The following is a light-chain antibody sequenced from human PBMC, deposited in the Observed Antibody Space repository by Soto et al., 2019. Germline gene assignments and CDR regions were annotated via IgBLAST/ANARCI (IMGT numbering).Light chain of an antibody. CDR2: DAS. V-gene: IGKV3-11*01. CDR1: QSVSSY. J-gene: IGKJ4*01. CDR3: QQRSNWPPLT. Sequence: EIVLTQSPATLSLSPGERATLSCRASQSVSSYLAWYQQKPGQAPRLLIYDASNRAPGIPARFSGSGSGTDFTLTISSLEPEDFAVYYCQQRSNWPPLTFGGGTKVVSK.